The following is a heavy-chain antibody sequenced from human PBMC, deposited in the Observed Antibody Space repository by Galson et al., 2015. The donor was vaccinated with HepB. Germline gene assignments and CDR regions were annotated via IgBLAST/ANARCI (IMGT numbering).Heavy chain of an antibody. V-gene: IGHV3-7*01. CDR1: GFIFSNYW. D-gene: IGHD3-10*01. CDR3: ARDKVEGVRNYYGSGSYLPYYYNGMDV. Sequence: SLRLSCATSGFIFSNYWMTWVRQAPGTGLEWVANINQDGSEKSYVDSVKGRFTISRDNAKNSLHLEINSLRVEDTAVYYCARDKVEGVRNYYGSGSYLPYYYNGMDVWGRGTPVTVSS. CDR2: INQDGSEK. J-gene: IGHJ6*02.